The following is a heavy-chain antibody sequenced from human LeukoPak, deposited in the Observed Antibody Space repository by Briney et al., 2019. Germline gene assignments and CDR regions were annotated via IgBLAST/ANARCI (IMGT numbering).Heavy chain of an antibody. CDR3: ARAATYDREVFDI. CDR1: GFTFRDYW. CDR2: MKHDGSEK. D-gene: IGHD3-22*01. V-gene: IGHV3-7*01. J-gene: IGHJ3*02. Sequence: PGGSLRLSCAVSGFTFRDYWMSWVRQAPGKGLAWVANMKHDGSEKYYVDSVKGRFTISRDNAKNSLYLQMNSLRAEDTAVYYCARAATYDREVFDIWGQGTMVTVSS.